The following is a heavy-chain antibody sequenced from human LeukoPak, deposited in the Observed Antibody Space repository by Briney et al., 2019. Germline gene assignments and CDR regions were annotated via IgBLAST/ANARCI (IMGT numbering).Heavy chain of an antibody. V-gene: IGHV1-2*02. D-gene: IGHD6-19*01. CDR2: IIPNTGGT. J-gene: IGHJ4*02. CDR3: AREWLIVVTGTGHLDY. Sequence: EASVKVSCKASGYSFSGFYMHWVRQAPGQGLEWMGWIIPNTGGTNYAQKFQGRVTMTRDTTISTAYMELSSLRSDDTAVYYCAREWLIVVTGTGHLDYWGQGTLVTVSS. CDR1: GYSFSGFY.